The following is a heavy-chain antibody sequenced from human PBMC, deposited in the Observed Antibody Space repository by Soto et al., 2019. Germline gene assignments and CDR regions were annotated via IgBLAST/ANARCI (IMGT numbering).Heavy chain of an antibody. J-gene: IGHJ4*02. V-gene: IGHV3-53*04. CDR2: IYSGGST. CDR3: ARWDYGGAIDY. D-gene: IGHD4-17*01. CDR1: GFTVSSNY. Sequence: EVQLVESGGGLVQPGGSLRLSCAASGFTVSSNYMSWVRQAPGKGLEWVSVIYSGGSTYYADSVKGRFTISRHNSKNTLYLQMNSLRAEDTAVYYCARWDYGGAIDYWGQVTLVTVSS.